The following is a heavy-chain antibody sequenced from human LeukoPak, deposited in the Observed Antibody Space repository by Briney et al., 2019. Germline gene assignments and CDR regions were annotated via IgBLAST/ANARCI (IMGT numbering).Heavy chain of an antibody. J-gene: IGHJ4*02. V-gene: IGHV5-51*01. CDR3: ARQTTQMDIVVVPAAWDY. CDR1: GYSFTSYW. D-gene: IGHD2-2*03. CDR2: IYPGDSDT. Sequence: GESLKISCKGSGYSFTSYWIGWVRQMPGKGLEWMGIIYPGDSDTRYSPSFQGQVTFSADKSIITAYLKWSSLKASDTAMYYCARQTTQMDIVVVPAAWDYWGQGTLVTVSS.